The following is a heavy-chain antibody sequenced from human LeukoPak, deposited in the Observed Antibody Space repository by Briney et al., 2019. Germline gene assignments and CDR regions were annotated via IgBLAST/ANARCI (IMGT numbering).Heavy chain of an antibody. D-gene: IGHD6-6*01. CDR2: ISAYNGNT. J-gene: IGHJ6*03. Sequence: ASVKVSCKASGGTFSSYGISWVRQAPGQGLEWMGWISAYNGNTNYAQKLQGRVTMTTDTSTSTAYMELRSLRSDDTAVYYCARGGSSSSVYYYYMDVWGKGTTVTVSS. V-gene: IGHV1-18*01. CDR3: ARGGSSSSVYYYYMDV. CDR1: GGTFSSYG.